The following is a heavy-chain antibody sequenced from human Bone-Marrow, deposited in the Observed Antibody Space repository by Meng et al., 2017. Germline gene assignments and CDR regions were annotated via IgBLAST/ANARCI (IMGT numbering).Heavy chain of an antibody. CDR1: GYNFPDYY. V-gene: IGHV1-2*02. J-gene: IGHJ6*02. CDR2: INPNSGGT. Sequence: ASVKVSCKPSGYNFPDYYIHWVRRAPGQGLEWMGWINPNSGGTNYAQKFQGRVTMTRDTSISTAYMELSRLRSDDTAVYYCARDPYCSGGSCYSDDYYYYYGMDVWGQGTTVTVSS. CDR3: ARDPYCSGGSCYSDDYYYYYGMDV. D-gene: IGHD2-15*01.